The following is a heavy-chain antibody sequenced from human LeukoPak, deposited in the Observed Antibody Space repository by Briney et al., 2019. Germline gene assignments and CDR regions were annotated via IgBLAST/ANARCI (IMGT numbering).Heavy chain of an antibody. V-gene: IGHV1-18*01. CDR1: GYTFTSYG. CDR3: ARDVWAGTYYYYYYMDV. CDR2: ISAYNGNT. J-gene: IGHJ6*03. D-gene: IGHD3-16*01. Sequence: ASVKVSCKASGYTFTSYGISWVRRAPGQGLEWMGWISAYNGNTNYAQKLQGRVTMTTDTSTSTAYMELRSLRSDDTAVYYCARDVWAGTYYYYYYMDVWGKGTTVTVSS.